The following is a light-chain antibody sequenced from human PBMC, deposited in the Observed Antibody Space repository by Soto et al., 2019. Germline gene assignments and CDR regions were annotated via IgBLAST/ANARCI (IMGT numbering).Light chain of an antibody. CDR3: QQSNSFPFT. CDR1: QGIGNW. V-gene: IGKV1-12*01. Sequence: DIQMTQSPSSVSASVGDRVTIICRASQGIGNWLAWYQQKPGKAPKLLTYDAFNLQSGVPSRFSGGGSGTSFTLTISSLQPEDFATYYCQQSNSFPFTFGPGTKVDIQ. CDR2: DAF. J-gene: IGKJ3*01.